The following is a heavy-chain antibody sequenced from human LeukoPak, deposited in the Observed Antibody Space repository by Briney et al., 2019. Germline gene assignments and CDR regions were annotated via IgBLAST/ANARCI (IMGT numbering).Heavy chain of an antibody. CDR3: ARGVTMIVVVIHDWYFDL. Sequence: SETLSLTCTVSGGSISSSSYYWGWIRQPPGKGLEWIGSIYYTRSTSYTPSLKSRITISVATSKNQFSLKLTSVTAADTAVYYCARGVTMIVVVIHDWYFDLWGRGTLVTVSS. J-gene: IGHJ2*01. V-gene: IGHV4-39*01. CDR2: IYYTRST. D-gene: IGHD3-22*01. CDR1: GGSISSSSYY.